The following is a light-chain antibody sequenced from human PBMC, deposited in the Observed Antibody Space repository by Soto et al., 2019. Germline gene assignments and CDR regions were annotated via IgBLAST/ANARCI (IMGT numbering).Light chain of an antibody. J-gene: IGKJ1*01. CDR2: WAS. Sequence: DIVMTQSPDSLAVSLGERATTNCKSSQSVLYSSSNKNYLAWYQQKPGQPPKLLIYWASTRGSGVPDRFTGSGSGTDFTLTISSLQAEDVAVYYCQQSYTTPTFGQGTEVEIK. CDR1: QSVLYSSSNKNY. V-gene: IGKV4-1*01. CDR3: QQSYTTPT.